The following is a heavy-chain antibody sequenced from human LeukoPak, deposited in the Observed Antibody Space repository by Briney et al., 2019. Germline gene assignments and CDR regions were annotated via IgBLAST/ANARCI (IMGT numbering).Heavy chain of an antibody. J-gene: IGHJ4*02. Sequence: ESLILSCTASGFSVSSNYMSWVRQAPGKGLEWVSVMFASGSTYYADSVKGRFTFSRDIFRNTLYLQLNSLRVEDTALYYCARGFVQTGYSSSSYVHWGQGTLVTVSS. CDR3: ARGFVQTGYSSSSYVH. V-gene: IGHV3-66*01. D-gene: IGHD6-13*01. CDR2: MFASGST. CDR1: GFSVSSNY.